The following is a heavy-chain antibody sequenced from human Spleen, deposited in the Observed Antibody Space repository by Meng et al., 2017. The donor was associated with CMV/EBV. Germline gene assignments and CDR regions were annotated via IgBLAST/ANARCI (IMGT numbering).Heavy chain of an antibody. CDR1: FTSYG. J-gene: IGHJ5*02. D-gene: IGHD2-2*01. Sequence: FTSYGISWVRQAPGQGLEWMGWISAYNGNTNYARKLQGRVTMTTDTSTSTAYMELRSLRSDDTAVYYCARDGGYCSSTSCRKLFDPWGQGTLVTVSS. V-gene: IGHV1-18*01. CDR2: ISAYNGNT. CDR3: ARDGGYCSSTSCRKLFDP.